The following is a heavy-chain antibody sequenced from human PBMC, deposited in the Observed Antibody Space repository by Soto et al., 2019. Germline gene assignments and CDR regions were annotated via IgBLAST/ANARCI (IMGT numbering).Heavy chain of an antibody. Sequence: SETLSLTCTVSGGSISSGGYYWSWIRQHPGKGLEWIGYIYYSGSTYYNPSLKSRVTISVDTSKNQFSLKLSSVTAADTAVYYCARVSVAATPYYYYYMDVWGKGTTVTVSS. CDR1: GGSISSGGYY. CDR3: ARVSVAATPYYYYYMDV. D-gene: IGHD2-15*01. V-gene: IGHV4-31*03. J-gene: IGHJ6*03. CDR2: IYYSGST.